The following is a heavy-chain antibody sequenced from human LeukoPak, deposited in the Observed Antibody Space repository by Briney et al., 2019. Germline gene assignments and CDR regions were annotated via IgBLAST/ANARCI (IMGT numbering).Heavy chain of an antibody. CDR3: AGYGSGGNYFDY. J-gene: IGHJ4*02. CDR1: GDSISSYY. CDR2: IFSSGST. V-gene: IGHV4-4*07. Sequence: LDTLSLTCTVSGDSISSYYWSWIRQPAGRGLERIGHIFSSGSTNYNPSLGSRVTISVDTSKNQFSLKLSAVTAADTAVYYCAGYGSGGNYFDYWGQGTLVTVSS. D-gene: IGHD3-10*01.